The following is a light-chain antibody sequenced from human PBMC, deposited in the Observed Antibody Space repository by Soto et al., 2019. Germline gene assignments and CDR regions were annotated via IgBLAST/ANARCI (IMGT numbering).Light chain of an antibody. J-gene: IGKJ1*01. V-gene: IGKV3-15*01. CDR1: QSLSS. CDR2: GAA. CDR3: QQYHNWPA. Sequence: EIVLTQSPGTLSLSPGERATLSCRASQSLSSLAWYQQKPGQAPRLLIYGAATRATGIPARFSGSGSGTEFTLTISSLQSEDFAVYYCQQYHNWPAFGQGTKVDIK.